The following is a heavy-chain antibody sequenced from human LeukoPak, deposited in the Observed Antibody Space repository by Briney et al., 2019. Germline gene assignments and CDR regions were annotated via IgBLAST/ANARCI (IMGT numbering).Heavy chain of an antibody. CDR1: GFTFSSYA. CDR2: ISGSGGST. J-gene: IGHJ2*01. Sequence: GGSLRLSCAASGFTFSSYAMSWVRQAPGKGLEWVSAISGSGGSTYYADSVKGRFTISRDNSKNTLHLQMNSLRAEDTAVYYCARGDIVVVPAAISTYWYFDLWGRGTLVTVSS. CDR3: ARGDIVVVPAAISTYWYFDL. D-gene: IGHD2-2*02. V-gene: IGHV3-23*01.